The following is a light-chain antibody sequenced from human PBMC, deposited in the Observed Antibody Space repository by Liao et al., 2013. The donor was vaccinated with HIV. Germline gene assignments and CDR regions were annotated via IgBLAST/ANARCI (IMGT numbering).Light chain of an antibody. CDR1: NIGTNS. CDR2: YDN. CDR3: QVWDSSSDHGV. J-gene: IGLJ3*02. V-gene: IGLV3-21*01. Sequence: SYELTQPPSVSVAPGKTATITCGGNNIGTNSVHWYQQRPGQAPVLVIYYDNDRPSGIPERFSGFNSGSTATLTITRVEAGDEADYYCQVWDSSSDHGVFGGGTKLTVL.